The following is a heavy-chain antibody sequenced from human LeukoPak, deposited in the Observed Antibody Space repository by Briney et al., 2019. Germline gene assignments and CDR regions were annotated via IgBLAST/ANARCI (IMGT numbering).Heavy chain of an antibody. CDR2: ISGSGGST. V-gene: IGHV3-23*01. D-gene: IGHD3-22*01. CDR1: GFTFSSYA. CDR3: AKEPYDSSGYYYNY. J-gene: IGHJ4*02. Sequence: PGGSLRLSCAASGFTFSSYAMSWVRQAPGKGLEWVSAISGSGGSTYYADSVKGRFTISRDNSKNSLYLQMNSLRAEDTAVYYCAKEPYDSSGYYYNYWGQGTLVTVSS.